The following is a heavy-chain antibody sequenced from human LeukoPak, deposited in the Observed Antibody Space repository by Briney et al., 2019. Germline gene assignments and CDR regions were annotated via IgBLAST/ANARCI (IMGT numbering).Heavy chain of an antibody. Sequence: SVKVSCKASGGTFSSYAISWVRQAPGQGLEWMGGIIPIFGTANYALKFQGRVTITADESTSTAYMELSSLRSEDTAVYYCVRDYSSYYYGMDVWGQGTTVTVSS. V-gene: IGHV1-69*13. CDR1: GGTFSSYA. CDR3: VRDYSSYYYGMDV. CDR2: IIPIFGTA. J-gene: IGHJ6*02. D-gene: IGHD6-13*01.